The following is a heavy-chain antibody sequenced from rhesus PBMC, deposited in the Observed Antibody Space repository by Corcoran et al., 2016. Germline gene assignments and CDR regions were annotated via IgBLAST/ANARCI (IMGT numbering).Heavy chain of an antibody. J-gene: IGHJ2*01. Sequence: QVQLQESGPGLVKPSETLSLTCAVSGGSISSSYYYWSWIRQAPGKGLEWIGYISYGGSTRNRPSLRSRVTISRATSKNPFSLKLSSMTAADTAVYYWARLHDSGITRRYFDIWGPGTPITISS. CDR3: ARLHDSGITRRYFDI. D-gene: IGHD3-28*01. V-gene: IGHV4-122*02. CDR2: ISYGGST. CDR1: GGSISSSYYY.